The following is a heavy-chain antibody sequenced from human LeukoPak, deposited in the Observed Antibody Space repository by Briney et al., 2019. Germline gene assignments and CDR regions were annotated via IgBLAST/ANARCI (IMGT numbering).Heavy chain of an antibody. J-gene: IGHJ6*02. CDR3: AKSLVRSYYYYGMDV. Sequence: GGSLRLSCAASGFTFSSYGMHWVRQAPGKGLEWVAVIPYDGSNKYYADSVKGRFTISRDNSKNTLYLQMNSLRAEDTAVYYCAKSLVRSYYYYGMDVWGQGTTVTVS. CDR1: GFTFSSYG. D-gene: IGHD6-6*01. V-gene: IGHV3-30*18. CDR2: IPYDGSNK.